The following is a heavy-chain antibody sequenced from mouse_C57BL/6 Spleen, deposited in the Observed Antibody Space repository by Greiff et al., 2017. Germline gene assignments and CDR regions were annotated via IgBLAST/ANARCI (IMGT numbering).Heavy chain of an antibody. Sequence: QVQLKQPGAELVKPGASVKMSCKASGYTFTSYWITWVKQRPGQGLEWIGDIYPGSGSTNYNEKFKSKATLTVDTSSSTAYMQLSSLTSEDSAVYYCGRRNYYGRGAMDYWGQGTSVTVSS. J-gene: IGHJ4*01. CDR3: GRRNYYGRGAMDY. D-gene: IGHD1-1*01. CDR1: GYTFTSYW. CDR2: IYPGSGST. V-gene: IGHV1-55*01.